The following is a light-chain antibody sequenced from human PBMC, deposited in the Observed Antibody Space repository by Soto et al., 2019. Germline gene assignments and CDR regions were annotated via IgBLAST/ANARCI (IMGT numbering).Light chain of an antibody. Sequence: EIVMTQSPATLSVSPGERATLSCRASQSVSSNLAWYQQKPGQAPRLLIYGASTRATAIPARFSGSGSGTEFTLTISSLQSEDFAVYYCQQYSAWPWTFGQGTKVDIK. CDR3: QQYSAWPWT. J-gene: IGKJ1*01. CDR1: QSVSSN. V-gene: IGKV3-15*01. CDR2: GAS.